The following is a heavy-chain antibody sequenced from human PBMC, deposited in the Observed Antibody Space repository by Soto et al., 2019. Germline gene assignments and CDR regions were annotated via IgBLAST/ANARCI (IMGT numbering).Heavy chain of an antibody. D-gene: IGHD2-15*01. J-gene: IGHJ4*02. CDR1: GFTFSSYA. CDR3: ARAPIYCSGGSCSYFDY. Sequence: PGGSLRLSCAASGFTFSSYAMHWVRQAPGKGLEWVAVISYDGSNKYYADSVKGRFTISRDNSKNTLYLQMNSLRAEDTALYYCARAPIYCSGGSCSYFDYWGQGTLVTVSS. CDR2: ISYDGSNK. V-gene: IGHV3-30-3*01.